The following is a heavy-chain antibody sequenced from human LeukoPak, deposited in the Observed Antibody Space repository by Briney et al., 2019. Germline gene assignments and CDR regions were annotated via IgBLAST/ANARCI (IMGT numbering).Heavy chain of an antibody. CDR1: GYTFTVYY. V-gene: IGHV1-2*02. D-gene: IGHD4-17*01. Sequence: AAVTVSFTASGYTFTVYYMHWVRQAPGQGGEWMGWINPNSGGTNYAQKFQGRVTMTRDTSISTAYMELSRLRSDDTAVYYCARDRDYGDYTFDYWGQGTLVTVSS. CDR2: INPNSGGT. CDR3: ARDRDYGDYTFDY. J-gene: IGHJ4*02.